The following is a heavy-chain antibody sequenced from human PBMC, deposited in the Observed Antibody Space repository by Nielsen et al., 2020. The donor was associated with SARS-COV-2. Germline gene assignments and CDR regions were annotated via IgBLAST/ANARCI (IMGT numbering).Heavy chain of an antibody. CDR2: ISAYNGNT. D-gene: IGHD3-3*01. CDR1: GYTFISYD. J-gene: IGHJ5*02. Sequence: ASVKVSCKASGYTFISYDINWVRQATGQGLEGMGWISAYNGNTNYAQKFQGRVTMTTDTSTTTAYMELRSLRSDDTAVYYCARAKTFYDFWSGYPSGFDPWGQGTLVTVSS. CDR3: ARAKTFYDFWSGYPSGFDP. V-gene: IGHV1-18*01.